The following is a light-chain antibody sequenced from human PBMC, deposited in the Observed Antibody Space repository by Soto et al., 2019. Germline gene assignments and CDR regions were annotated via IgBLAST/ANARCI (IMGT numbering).Light chain of an antibody. J-gene: IGLJ2*01. CDR2: EVN. CDR1: SSDIGGYNY. Sequence: QSALTQPASVSGSPGQSITISCAGTSSDIGGYNYVSWCQQHPGKAPKLIIYEVNNRPSGVSDRFSGSKSGNTASLTISGLQPEDEADYYCSSYTTNTIVFGGGTKLTVL. CDR3: SSYTTNTIV. V-gene: IGLV2-14*01.